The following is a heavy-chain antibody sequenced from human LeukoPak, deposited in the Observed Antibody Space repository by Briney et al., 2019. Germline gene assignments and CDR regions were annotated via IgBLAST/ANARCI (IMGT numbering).Heavy chain of an antibody. J-gene: IGHJ4*02. CDR2: ISSSGSTI. CDR3: ARSVGSSWYLRVDY. D-gene: IGHD6-13*01. Sequence: GGSLRLSCAASGFTFSSYEMNWVRQAPGKGLEWVSYISSSGSTIYYADSVKGRFTISRGNAKNSLYLQMNSLRAGDTAVYYCARSVGSSWYLRVDYWGQGTLVTVSS. V-gene: IGHV3-48*03. CDR1: GFTFSSYE.